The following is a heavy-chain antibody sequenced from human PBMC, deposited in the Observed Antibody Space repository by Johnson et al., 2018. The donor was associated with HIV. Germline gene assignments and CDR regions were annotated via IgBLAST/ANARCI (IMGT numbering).Heavy chain of an antibody. J-gene: IGHJ3*02. V-gene: IGHV3-30-3*01. Sequence: QVQLVESGGGVVQPGRSLRLSCAASGFTFSSYAMHWVRQAPGKGLEWVAVISYDGSNKYYADSVKGRFTISRDNSKNTLYLQMNSLGAEDTAVYYCARDMGREYYSGGDAFDIWGQGTMVTVSS. CDR3: ARDMGREYYSGGDAFDI. D-gene: IGHD2-21*01. CDR2: ISYDGSNK. CDR1: GFTFSSYA.